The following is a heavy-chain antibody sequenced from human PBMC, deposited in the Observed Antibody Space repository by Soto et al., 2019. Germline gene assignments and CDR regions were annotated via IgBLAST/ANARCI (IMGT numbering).Heavy chain of an antibody. J-gene: IGHJ6*02. Sequence: SETLSLTCTVSGGFVNSDTHSWSWIRQTPGKRLEWIGFIYSGGSTKNTSLRSRVTMSVDTSKNQFSLKLRSVIVADTAVYHCARFVRSCSATTCSTRADVWGQGITVTVSS. CDR3: ARFVRSCSATTCSTRADV. CDR2: IYSGGST. V-gene: IGHV4-61*01. CDR1: GGFVNSDTHS. D-gene: IGHD2-2*01.